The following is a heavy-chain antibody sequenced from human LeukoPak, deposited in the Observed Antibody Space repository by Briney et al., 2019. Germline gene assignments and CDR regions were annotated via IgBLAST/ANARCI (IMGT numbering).Heavy chain of an antibody. D-gene: IGHD2-2*01. J-gene: IGHJ4*02. V-gene: IGHV3-49*03. CDR2: IRSKAYGGTT. Sequence: GGSLRLSCTASGFTFGDYAMSWFRQAPGKGREWGGFIRSKAYGGTTEYAASVKGRFTISRDDSKSIAYLQMNSLKTEDTAVYYCTRDKGPSAMAGDYWGQGTLVTVSS. CDR1: GFTFGDYA. CDR3: TRDKGPSAMAGDY.